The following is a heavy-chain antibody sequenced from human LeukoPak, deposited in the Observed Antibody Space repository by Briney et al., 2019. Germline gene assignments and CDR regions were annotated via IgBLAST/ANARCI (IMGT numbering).Heavy chain of an antibody. J-gene: IGHJ4*02. CDR1: GYTFTSYG. CDR2: ISAYNGNT. CDR3: ARRSGDSSGYYYTPDY. Sequence: ASVKVSCKASGYTFTSYGISWVRQAPGQGLEWMGWISAYNGNTSYAQKLQGRVTMTTDTSTSTAYMELRSLRSDDTAVYYCARRSGDSSGYYYTPDYWGQGTLVTVSS. V-gene: IGHV1-18*01. D-gene: IGHD3-22*01.